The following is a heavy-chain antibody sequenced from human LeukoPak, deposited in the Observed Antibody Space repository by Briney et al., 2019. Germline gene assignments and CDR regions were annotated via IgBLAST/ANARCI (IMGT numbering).Heavy chain of an antibody. D-gene: IGHD6-19*01. J-gene: IGHJ3*02. V-gene: IGHV1-18*04. CDR3: ARHLRSGWPRDSFDI. CDR1: GCTFTTFA. CDR2: ISAYNGNT. Sequence: ASVKVSCKASGCTFTTFAFGWVRQAPGQGLEWMGWISAYNGNTNYAQNLQGRVTMTTDTSTNTDYMELRSLGSDDTAVYHCARHLRSGWPRDSFDIWGQGKTVTVSS.